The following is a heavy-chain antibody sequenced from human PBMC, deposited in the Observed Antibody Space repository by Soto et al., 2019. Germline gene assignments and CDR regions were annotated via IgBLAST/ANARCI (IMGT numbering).Heavy chain of an antibody. J-gene: IGHJ3*02. CDR2: ISAYNGNT. CDR1: GYTFTSYG. Sequence: ASVKVSCKASGYTFTSYGISWVRQAPGQGLEWMGWISAYNGNTNYAQKLQGRVTMTTDTSTSTAYMELRSLRSDDTAVYYCASGRYYYDSSGYYRDAFDIWGQGTMVTVSS. CDR3: ASGRYYYDSSGYYRDAFDI. D-gene: IGHD3-22*01. V-gene: IGHV1-18*04.